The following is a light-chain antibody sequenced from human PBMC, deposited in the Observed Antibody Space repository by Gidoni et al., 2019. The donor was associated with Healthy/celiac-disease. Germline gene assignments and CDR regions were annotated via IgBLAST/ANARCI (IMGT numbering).Light chain of an antibody. Sequence: EIVLTQSPATLSLSPGERATLSCRASQSVSSYLAWYQQKPGQAPRLLIYDASNRATGIPARFSGSGSGTDFTLTISSLEPEDFAVYYCQQRSNWGIFTFXPXTKVDIK. CDR1: QSVSSY. CDR2: DAS. CDR3: QQRSNWGIFT. V-gene: IGKV3-11*01. J-gene: IGKJ3*01.